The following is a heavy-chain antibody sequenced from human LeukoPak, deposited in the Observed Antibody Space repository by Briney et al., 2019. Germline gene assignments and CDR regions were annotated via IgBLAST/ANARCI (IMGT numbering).Heavy chain of an antibody. V-gene: IGHV3-30*18. CDR3: AKADQLPDLAYYYYYGMDV. J-gene: IGHJ6*02. D-gene: IGHD2-2*01. CDR1: GFTFSSYG. Sequence: PGGSLRLSCAASGFTFSSYGMHWVRQAPGKGLEWVAVISYDGSNKYYADSVKGRFTISRDNSKNTLYPQMNSLRAEDTAVYYCAKADQLPDLAYYYYYGMDVWGQGTTVTVSS. CDR2: ISYDGSNK.